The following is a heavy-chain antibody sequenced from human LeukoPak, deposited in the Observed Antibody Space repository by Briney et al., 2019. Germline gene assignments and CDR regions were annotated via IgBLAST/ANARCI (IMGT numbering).Heavy chain of an antibody. V-gene: IGHV1-8*01. Sequence: PLASVKVSCKASGYTFTSYDINWVRQATGQGLEWMGWMNPNSGNTGNAQKFQGRVTMTRNTSISTAYMELSSLRSEDTAVYYCARSITMVRGVIIRKYTYYFDYWGQGTLVTVSS. J-gene: IGHJ4*02. D-gene: IGHD3-10*01. CDR2: MNPNSGNT. CDR3: ARSITMVRGVIIRKYTYYFDY. CDR1: GYTFTSYD.